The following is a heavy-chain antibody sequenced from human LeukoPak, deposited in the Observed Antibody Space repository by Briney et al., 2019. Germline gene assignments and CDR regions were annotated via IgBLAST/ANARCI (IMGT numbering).Heavy chain of an antibody. CDR2: INPNSGGT. J-gene: IGHJ5*02. CDR3: ARDSSPYRPDNWFDP. CDR1: GYTFTGYY. Sequence: ASVKVSCKASGYTFTGYYMHWVRQAPGQGLEWMGWINPNSGGTNYAQKFQGRVTMTRDTSISTAYMELSRLRSDDTAVYYCARDSSPYRPDNWFDPWGQGTLVTVSS. V-gene: IGHV1-2*02.